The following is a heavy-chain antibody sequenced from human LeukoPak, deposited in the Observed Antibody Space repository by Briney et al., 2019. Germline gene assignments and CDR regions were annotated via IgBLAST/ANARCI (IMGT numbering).Heavy chain of an antibody. D-gene: IGHD4-17*01. CDR1: GFTFSSHW. V-gene: IGHV3-74*01. J-gene: IGHJ2*01. Sequence: GGSLRLSCTASGFTFSSHWMHWVRQAPGKGLVWVSRINFDGSSTNYADSVRGRFTISRDNSKNTLYLQMDSLRAEDTAVYYCARDRVTTSSSWYLDLWGRGTLVTVSS. CDR3: ARDRVTTSSSWYLDL. CDR2: INFDGSST.